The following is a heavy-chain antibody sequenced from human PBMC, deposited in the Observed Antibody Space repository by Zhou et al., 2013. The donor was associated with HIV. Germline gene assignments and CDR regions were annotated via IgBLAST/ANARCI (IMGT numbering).Heavy chain of an antibody. Sequence: QVQLVQSGAEVKKPGSSVKVSCKASGGTFSSYAISWVRQAPGQGLEWMGGIIPIFGTANYAQKFQGRVTITTDESTSTAYMELSSLRSEDTAVYYCAYMNYDFWSGPNRYYYMDVWGKGTTVTVSS. CDR1: GGTFSSYA. CDR3: AYMNYDFWSGPNRYYYMDV. D-gene: IGHD3-3*01. V-gene: IGHV1-69*05. CDR2: IIPIFGTA. J-gene: IGHJ6*03.